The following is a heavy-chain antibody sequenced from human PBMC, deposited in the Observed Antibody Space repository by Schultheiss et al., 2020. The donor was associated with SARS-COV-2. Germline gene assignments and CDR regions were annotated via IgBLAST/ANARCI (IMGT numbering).Heavy chain of an antibody. J-gene: IGHJ6*03. Sequence: GESLKISCAASGFTFSSYAMSWVRQAPGKGLEWVSAISGSGGSTYYADSVKGRFTISRDNSKNTLYLQMNSLRAEDTAVYYCAKDGYKYYDSSGLGGLYYYYYMDVWGKGTTVTVSS. CDR1: GFTFSSYA. D-gene: IGHD3-22*01. V-gene: IGHV3-23*01. CDR3: AKDGYKYYDSSGLGGLYYYYYMDV. CDR2: ISGSGGST.